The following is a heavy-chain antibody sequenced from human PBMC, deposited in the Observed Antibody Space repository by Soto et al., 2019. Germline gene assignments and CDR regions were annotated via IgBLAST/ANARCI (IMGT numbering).Heavy chain of an antibody. CDR1: GGSIGSYY. CDR2: IYYSGST. J-gene: IGHJ4*02. V-gene: IGHV4-59*01. Sequence: PSETLSLTCAVSGGSIGSYYWSWIRQPPGKGLEWIGYIYYSGSTHYNPSLKSRVTISVDTSKMQLSLNLRSVTAADTAVYYCARAGGEQLALDYWGQGTLVTVSS. CDR3: ARAGGEQLALDY. D-gene: IGHD6-13*01.